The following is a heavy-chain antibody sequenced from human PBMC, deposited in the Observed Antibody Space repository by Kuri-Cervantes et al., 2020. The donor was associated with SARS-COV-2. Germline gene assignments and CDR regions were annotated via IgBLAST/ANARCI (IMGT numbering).Heavy chain of an antibody. CDR3: ARGDYSSGYYYYMDV. D-gene: IGHD4-11*01. J-gene: IGHJ6*03. CDR1: GFTFSSYA. CDR2: ISSNGGST. Sequence: GGSLRLSCAASGFTFSSYAMHWVRQAPGKGLEYVSAISSNGGSTYYADSVKGRFTISRDNSKNTLYLQMGSLRAEDMAVYYCARGDYSSGYYYYMDVWGKGTTVTVSS. V-gene: IGHV3-64*02.